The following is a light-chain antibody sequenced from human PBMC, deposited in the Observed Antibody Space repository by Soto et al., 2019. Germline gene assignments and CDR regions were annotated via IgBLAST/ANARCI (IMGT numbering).Light chain of an antibody. CDR2: SSN. CDR1: SSNIGSNS. Sequence: VLTQPPSASGTPGQTVTISCSGSSSNIGSNSVYWYQQLPGTAPKLLIHSSNQRPSGVPDRFSGSKSGTSASLAVSGLRSEDEADYYCSASDDSLSGSVFGTRPKVTV. J-gene: IGLJ1*01. V-gene: IGLV1-47*02. CDR3: SASDDSLSGSV.